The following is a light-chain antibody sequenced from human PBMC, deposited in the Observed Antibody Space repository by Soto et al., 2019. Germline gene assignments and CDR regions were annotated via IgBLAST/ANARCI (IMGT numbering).Light chain of an antibody. CDR1: SSDVGSYNL. CDR3: CSYAGSSTNWV. CDR2: EGS. Sequence: QSALTQPASVSGSPGQSITISCTGTSSDVGSYNLVSWYQQHPGKAPKLMIYEGSKRPSGVSNRFSGSKSGNTASLTISGLQAEDEADYYCCSYAGSSTNWVFGGATKLTVL. J-gene: IGLJ3*02. V-gene: IGLV2-23*01.